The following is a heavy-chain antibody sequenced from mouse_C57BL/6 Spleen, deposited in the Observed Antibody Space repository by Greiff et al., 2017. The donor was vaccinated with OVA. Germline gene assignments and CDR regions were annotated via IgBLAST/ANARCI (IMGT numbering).Heavy chain of an antibody. D-gene: IGHD1-1*01. CDR1: GYTFTSYW. V-gene: IGHV1-5*01. J-gene: IGHJ4*01. Sequence: VQLQQSGTVLARPGASVKMSCKTSGYTFTSYWMHWVKQRPGQGLEWIGAIYPGNSDTSYNQKFKGKAKLTAVTSASTAYMELSSLTNEDSAVYYCTRGVATTDAMDYWGQGTSVTVSS. CDR3: TRGVATTDAMDY. CDR2: IYPGNSDT.